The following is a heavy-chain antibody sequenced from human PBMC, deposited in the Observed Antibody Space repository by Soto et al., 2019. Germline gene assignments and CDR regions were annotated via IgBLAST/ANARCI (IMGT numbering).Heavy chain of an antibody. CDR1: GYTFTSYG. Sequence: QVQLVQSGAEVKKPGASVKVSCKASGYTFTSYGISWVRQAPGQGLEWMGWISAYNGNTNYAQKLQGRVTMTTDTSTSTADMELRSLRSDDTAVYYCARARGITYYYDKGAFDIWGQGTMVTVSS. J-gene: IGHJ3*02. D-gene: IGHD3-22*01. V-gene: IGHV1-18*01. CDR2: ISAYNGNT. CDR3: ARARGITYYYDKGAFDI.